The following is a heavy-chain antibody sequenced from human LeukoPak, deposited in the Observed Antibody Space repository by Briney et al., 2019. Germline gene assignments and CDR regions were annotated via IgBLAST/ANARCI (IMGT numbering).Heavy chain of an antibody. CDR1: GYTFTIYG. V-gene: IGHV1-18*01. Sequence: ASVRVSSTASGYTFTIYGISWVRQAPGQRLEWMGWISAYNGNTNYAQKLQGRVTMTTDTSTSTAYMELRSLRSDDTAVYYCARDYCSSTSCFGAHWFDPWGQGTLVTVSS. CDR2: ISAYNGNT. J-gene: IGHJ5*02. CDR3: ARDYCSSTSCFGAHWFDP. D-gene: IGHD2-2*01.